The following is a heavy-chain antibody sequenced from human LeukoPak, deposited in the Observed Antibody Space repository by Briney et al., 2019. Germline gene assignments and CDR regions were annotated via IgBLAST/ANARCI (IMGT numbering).Heavy chain of an antibody. CDR2: ISTYNGNT. CDR3: ARDLRAVRPGWFDP. D-gene: IGHD6-6*01. Sequence: GASVNVSCKASVYTFTTYGISWVRQAPGQGLEGVGWISTYNGNTNYAQQFQGRVTMTTDTSMSTTYMELRSLRSDDTAVYYCARDLRAVRPGWFDPWGQGSPVTVSS. CDR1: VYTFTTYG. J-gene: IGHJ5*02. V-gene: IGHV1-18*01.